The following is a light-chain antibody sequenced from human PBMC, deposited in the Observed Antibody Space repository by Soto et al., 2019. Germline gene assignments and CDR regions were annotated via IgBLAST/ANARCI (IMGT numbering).Light chain of an antibody. V-gene: IGKV3-15*01. CDR2: GPS. CDR3: QPYSEWPPGVT. CDR1: QNIGSN. Sequence: EIVMTQSPGTLSVSPGERATLSCRASQNIGSNLAWYQQKPGQAPRLLFYGPSTRASGIPDRFSCGGSGTEFTLTISSLQSEEFGVYCCQPYSEWPPGVTFGPGTKVDL. J-gene: IGKJ3*01.